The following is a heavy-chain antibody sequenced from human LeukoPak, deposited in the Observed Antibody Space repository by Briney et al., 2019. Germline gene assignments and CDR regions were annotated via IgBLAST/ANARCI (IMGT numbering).Heavy chain of an antibody. J-gene: IGHJ4*02. CDR1: GFTFSSYS. D-gene: IGHD1-26*01. CDR3: ARDDKDLTSGSYSVYFVY. CDR2: ISSSSSTI. V-gene: IGHV3-48*01. Sequence: PGGSLRLSCAASGFTFSSYSMNCVRQAPGKGLEWVSYISSSSSTIYYADSVKGRFTISRDNAKNSLYLQMNSLRAEDTAVYYYARDDKDLTSGSYSVYFVYWGQGTLVTVSS.